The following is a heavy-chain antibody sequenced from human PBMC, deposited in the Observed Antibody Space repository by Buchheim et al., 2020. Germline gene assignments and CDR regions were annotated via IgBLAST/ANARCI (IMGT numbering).Heavy chain of an antibody. Sequence: EVQLLESGGGLVQPGGSLRLSCAASGFTFSSYAMSWVRQAPGKGLEWVSAISGSGGSTYYADSVKGRFTISRDNYKNTLSLQMNSLRAEDTAVYYCAKDFGAAAGTDSSYYYGMDVWGQGTT. J-gene: IGHJ6*02. CDR2: ISGSGGST. CDR1: GFTFSSYA. V-gene: IGHV3-23*01. D-gene: IGHD6-13*01. CDR3: AKDFGAAAGTDSSYYYGMDV.